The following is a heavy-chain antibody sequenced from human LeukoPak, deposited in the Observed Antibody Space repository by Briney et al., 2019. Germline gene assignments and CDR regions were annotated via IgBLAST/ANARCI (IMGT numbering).Heavy chain of an antibody. CDR3: ARGDSGYDFAPFDY. V-gene: IGHV1-18*01. CDR2: ISATIGNT. D-gene: IGHD5-12*01. CDR1: GYTFTRYG. J-gene: IGHJ4*02. Sequence: ASLKGSCKASGYTFTRYGIIWVRQAPGHGLECMGWISATIGNTNYAQKLPGRVTMTTDTSTSTAYMELRSLRSDDTAVYYCARGDSGYDFAPFDYWGQGTLVTVSS.